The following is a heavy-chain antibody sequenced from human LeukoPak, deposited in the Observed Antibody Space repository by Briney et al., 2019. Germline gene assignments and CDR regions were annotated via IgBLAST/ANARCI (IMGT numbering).Heavy chain of an antibody. CDR2: IDWDDDK. CDR1: GFSLSTSGMH. V-gene: IGHV2-70*04. Sequence: SGPTLVNPTQTLTMTCTFSGFSLSTSGMHVSWIRQPPGQALAWLARIDWDDDKYCSTSLKTRLTISKATSKNQVVLTMTNMDPVDTASYYCARINVDTAMVPYFDYWGQGTLVTVSS. D-gene: IGHD5-18*01. J-gene: IGHJ4*02. CDR3: ARINVDTAMVPYFDY.